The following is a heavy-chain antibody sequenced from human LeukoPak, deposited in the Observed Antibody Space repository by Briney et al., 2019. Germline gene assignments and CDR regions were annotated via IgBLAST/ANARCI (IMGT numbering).Heavy chain of an antibody. V-gene: IGHV3-7*01. CDR3: ARDNNFGSDY. D-gene: IGHD3-3*01. CDR1: GFTFSNYW. J-gene: IGHJ4*02. Sequence: GGSLRLSCAASGFTFSNYWMTWVRQAPGKGLEWVANIKEDGSEKYYADSVKGRFTISRDNAKNSLYLQMNSLRAEDTAVYYCARDNNFGSDYWGRGTLVTVSS. CDR2: IKEDGSEK.